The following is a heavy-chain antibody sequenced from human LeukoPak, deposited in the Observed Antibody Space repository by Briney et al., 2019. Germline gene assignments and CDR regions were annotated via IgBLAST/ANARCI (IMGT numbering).Heavy chain of an antibody. CDR2: IWYDGNNK. CDR1: GFTFRNYD. V-gene: IGHV3-33*01. Sequence: GRSLRLSCAASGFTFRNYDMHWVRQAPGKGLEWVAVIWYDGNNKNYADSVKGRFTISRDNSKNTLYLQMNSLRVEDTAVYYCARATSSSTWQFDYWGQGILVTVSS. J-gene: IGHJ4*02. D-gene: IGHD6-13*01. CDR3: ARATSSSTWQFDY.